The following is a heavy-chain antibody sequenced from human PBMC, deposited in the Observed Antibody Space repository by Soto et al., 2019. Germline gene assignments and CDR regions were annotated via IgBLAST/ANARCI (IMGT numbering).Heavy chain of an antibody. D-gene: IGHD2-15*01. J-gene: IGHJ4*02. CDR1: GGSISSFCYY. Sequence: SETLSLTCTVSGGSISSFCYYWSWIRQHPGKGLEWIGYIYYSGSTYYNPSLKSRVTISVDTSKNQFSLKLSSVTAADTAVYYCARYCSGGSCYEGRSSLFDYWGQGTLVTVSS. CDR3: ARYCSGGSCYEGRSSLFDY. CDR2: IYYSGST. V-gene: IGHV4-30-4*08.